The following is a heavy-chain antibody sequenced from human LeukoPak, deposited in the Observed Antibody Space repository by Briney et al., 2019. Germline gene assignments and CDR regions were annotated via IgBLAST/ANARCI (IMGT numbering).Heavy chain of an antibody. D-gene: IGHD2-15*01. CDR1: GFTFSGYS. J-gene: IGHJ4*02. CDR3: ARDLGLGGPD. V-gene: IGHV3-48*02. Sequence: PGGSLRLSCAASGFTFSGYSMNWVRQAPGKGLEWVSYISSSSSTIYYADSVKGRFTISRDNAENSLYLQMSSLRDEDTAVYYCARDLGLGGPDWGQGTLVTVSS. CDR2: ISSSSSTI.